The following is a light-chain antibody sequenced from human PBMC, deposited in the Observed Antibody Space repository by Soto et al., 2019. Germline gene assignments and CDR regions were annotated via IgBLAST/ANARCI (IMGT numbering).Light chain of an antibody. CDR2: DTS. J-gene: IGKJ5*01. CDR1: QGIGDT. CDR3: QQYDNWPIT. Sequence: EVVLRQSQATLSVSPGECAYLXCRASQGIGDTLAWYQHKPGQTPRLLIYDTSTRATGVPTRFSGSRSGAEFTLIISSLQSEDSAVYYCQQYDNWPITFGQGTRLEI. V-gene: IGKV3-15*01.